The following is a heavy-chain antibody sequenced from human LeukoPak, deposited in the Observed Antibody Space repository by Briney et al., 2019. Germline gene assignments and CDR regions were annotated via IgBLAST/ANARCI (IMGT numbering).Heavy chain of an antibody. Sequence: SETLSLTCTVSGGSISSSTYYWGWIRQPPGKGLEWIGSIYYSGSTYYNPSLKSRVTISVDTSKNQFSLRLSSVTAADTAVYYCARDLGYYDSRGGINWFDPWGQGTLVTVSS. CDR1: GGSISSSTYY. V-gene: IGHV4-39*02. J-gene: IGHJ5*02. CDR3: ARDLGYYDSRGGINWFDP. D-gene: IGHD3-22*01. CDR2: IYYSGST.